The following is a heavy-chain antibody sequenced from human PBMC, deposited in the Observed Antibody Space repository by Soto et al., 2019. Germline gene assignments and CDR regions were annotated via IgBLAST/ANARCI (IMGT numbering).Heavy chain of an antibody. CDR1: GGSISGGGNY. Sequence: SETLSLTCAVSGGSISGGGNYWSWIRQHPGKGLEWIGYIYYNGRTYYNPSLKSRVTISVDTSKSQFSLKLSSVTAADTAVYYCARYGGTYRFDYWGQGTLVTVSS. V-gene: IGHV4-31*11. J-gene: IGHJ4*02. CDR3: ARYGGTYRFDY. D-gene: IGHD1-26*01. CDR2: IYYNGRT.